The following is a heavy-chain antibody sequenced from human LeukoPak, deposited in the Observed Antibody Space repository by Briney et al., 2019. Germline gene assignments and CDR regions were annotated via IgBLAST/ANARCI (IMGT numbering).Heavy chain of an antibody. Sequence: GGSLRLSCAASGFTFSSYAMSWVRQAPGKGLEWVSAISGSGGSTYYADSVKGRFTISRDNSKNTLYLQMNSLRAEDTAVYYCAKDRVAASRYGPDFDYWGQGTLVTVSS. CDR3: AKDRVAASRYGPDFDY. D-gene: IGHD6-13*01. J-gene: IGHJ4*02. CDR1: GFTFSSYA. CDR2: ISGSGGST. V-gene: IGHV3-23*01.